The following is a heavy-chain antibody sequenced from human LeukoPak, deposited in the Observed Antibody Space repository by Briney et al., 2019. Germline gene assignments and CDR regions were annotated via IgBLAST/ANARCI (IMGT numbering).Heavy chain of an antibody. CDR2: IYHSGST. D-gene: IGHD2-15*01. Sequence: SETLSPTCAVSGGSISSGGYSWSWIRQPPGKGLEWIGYIYHSGSTYYNPSLKSRVTISVDRSKNRFSLKLSSVTAADTAVYYCARDLGYCSGGSCYSDAFDIWGQGTMVTVSS. V-gene: IGHV4-30-2*01. J-gene: IGHJ3*02. CDR3: ARDLGYCSGGSCYSDAFDI. CDR1: GGSISSGGYS.